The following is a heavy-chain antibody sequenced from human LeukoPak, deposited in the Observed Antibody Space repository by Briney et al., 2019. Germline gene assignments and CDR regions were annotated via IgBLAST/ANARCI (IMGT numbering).Heavy chain of an antibody. CDR3: ARSQWFGEYGDAFDI. Sequence: GGSLRLSCAASGFTFSSYGMHWVRQAPGKGPEWVAVIRYDGSKTYYADSVKGRFTISRDNSKNTVYLQMNSLRAEDTAVFYCARSQWFGEYGDAFDIWGQGTMVTVSS. CDR1: GFTFSSYG. D-gene: IGHD3-10*01. CDR2: IRYDGSKT. V-gene: IGHV3-33*01. J-gene: IGHJ3*02.